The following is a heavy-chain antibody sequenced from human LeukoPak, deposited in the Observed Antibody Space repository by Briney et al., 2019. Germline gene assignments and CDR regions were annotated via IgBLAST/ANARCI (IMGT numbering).Heavy chain of an antibody. V-gene: IGHV4-4*02. CDR3: ARVSSGATTVDY. D-gene: IGHD1-26*01. CDR1: GGSISSNNW. CDR2: IYHSGSP. J-gene: IGHJ4*02. Sequence: PSETLSLTCAVSGGSISSNNWWGWVRQPPGKGLEWIGEIYHSGSPNYNPSLKSRVTISVDKSKNQFSLKLSSVTAADTAVYYCARVSSGATTVDYWGQGTLVTVSS.